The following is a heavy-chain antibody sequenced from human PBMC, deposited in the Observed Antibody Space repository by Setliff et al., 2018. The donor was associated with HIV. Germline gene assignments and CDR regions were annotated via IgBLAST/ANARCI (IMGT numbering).Heavy chain of an antibody. Sequence: SETLSLTCTVSGGSISSTSYYWGWIRQPPGTGLEWIGSISSSGNTYYNPSLKSRVTTSVDTPKNQFSLKLNSVTAADTAVYYCARVRVAGTELDYWGQGTLVTVSS. CDR1: GGSISSTSYY. V-gene: IGHV4-39*01. D-gene: IGHD6-19*01. J-gene: IGHJ4*02. CDR3: ARVRVAGTELDY. CDR2: ISSSGNT.